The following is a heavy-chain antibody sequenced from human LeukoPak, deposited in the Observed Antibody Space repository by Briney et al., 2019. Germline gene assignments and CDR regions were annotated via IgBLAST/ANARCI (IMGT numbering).Heavy chain of an antibody. Sequence: SETLSLTCTVSGGSISSYYWSWIRQPAGKGLEWVGRIYTSGSTNYNPSLKSRVTMSVDTSKNQFSLKLSSVTAADTAVYYCLGIAVAGTEYWGQGTLVTVSS. CDR3: LGIAVAGTEY. V-gene: IGHV4-4*07. CDR2: IYTSGST. J-gene: IGHJ4*02. D-gene: IGHD6-19*01. CDR1: GGSISSYY.